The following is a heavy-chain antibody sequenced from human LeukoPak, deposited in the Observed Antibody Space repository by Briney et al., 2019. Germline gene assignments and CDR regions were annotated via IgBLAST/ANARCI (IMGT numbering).Heavy chain of an antibody. CDR1: GYTFTSYY. J-gene: IGHJ3*02. CDR3: ALDGTTETTSVGAFDI. Sequence: ASVKVSCKASGYTFTSYYMHWVRQAPGQGLEWMGIINPSGGSTTYAQMFQGRVTMTGDTSISTAYMELSRLRSDDTAVYYCALDGTTETTSVGAFDIWGQGTMVTVSS. D-gene: IGHD1-1*01. V-gene: IGHV1-46*01. CDR2: INPSGGST.